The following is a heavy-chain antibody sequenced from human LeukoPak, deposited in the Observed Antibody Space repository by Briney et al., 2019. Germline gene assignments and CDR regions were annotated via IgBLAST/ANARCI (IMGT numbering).Heavy chain of an antibody. CDR2: IRKKGNSYTT. D-gene: IGHD5-12*01. J-gene: IGHJ4*02. V-gene: IGHV3-72*01. CDR1: GFTFSDHY. Sequence: GGSLRLSCAASGFTFSDHYMDWVRQAPGKGLEWVGRIRKKGNSYTTEYAESVKGRFTISRDDSKNSLYLQMNSLKTEDTAVYYCARVGSGYDLDYWGQGTLVTVSS. CDR3: ARVGSGYDLDY.